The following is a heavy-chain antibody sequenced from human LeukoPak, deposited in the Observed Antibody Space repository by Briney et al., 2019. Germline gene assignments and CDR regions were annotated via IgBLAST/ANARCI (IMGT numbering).Heavy chain of an antibody. CDR3: ARELWSGDPIFYYGMDV. V-gene: IGHV3-53*04. D-gene: IGHD3-10*01. J-gene: IGHJ6*02. CDR1: GFTVSSNY. CDR2: IYSDGST. Sequence: PGGSLRLSCAASGFTVSSNYMSWVRQARGKGLEWVSVIYSDGSTYHAVCVQGRVTISRHNSKNTQYILMNNLRAEDTAVYYCARELWSGDPIFYYGMDVWGQGTPVSVSS.